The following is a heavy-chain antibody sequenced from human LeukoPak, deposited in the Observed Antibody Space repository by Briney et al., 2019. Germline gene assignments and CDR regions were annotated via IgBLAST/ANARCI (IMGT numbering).Heavy chain of an antibody. D-gene: IGHD3-10*01. CDR1: GGTFSSYA. J-gene: IGHJ6*04. Sequence: SVKVSCKASGGTFSSYAISWVRQAPGQGLEWMGGIIPIFGTANYAQKFQGRVTITADESTSTAYMELSSLRSEDTAVYYCARAGGITMVRGVPYSYYYSGMDVWGKGTTVTVSS. V-gene: IGHV1-69*13. CDR2: IIPIFGTA. CDR3: ARAGGITMVRGVPYSYYYSGMDV.